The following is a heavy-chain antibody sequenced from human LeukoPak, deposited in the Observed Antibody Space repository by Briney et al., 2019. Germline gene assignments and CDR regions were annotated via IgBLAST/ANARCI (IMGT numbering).Heavy chain of an antibody. CDR1: GLMFSNYA. V-gene: IGHV3-23*01. Sequence: GGSLRLSCAASGLMFSNYAMIWVRQAPGKGLGWVSAIGGRGDNIHYAESVKGRFTISRDNSKNTLFLQMNNLRADDTAVYYCAKDPNGDYIGAFDFWGQGTLVSVSS. J-gene: IGHJ3*01. CDR2: IGGRGDNI. D-gene: IGHD4-17*01. CDR3: AKDPNGDYIGAFDF.